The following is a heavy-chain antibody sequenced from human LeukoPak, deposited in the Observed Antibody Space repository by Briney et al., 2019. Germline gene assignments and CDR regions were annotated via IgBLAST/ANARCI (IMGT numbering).Heavy chain of an antibody. V-gene: IGHV3-53*01. D-gene: IGHD1-14*01. CDR1: GFTDSSNC. CDR2: IYSGGST. Sequence: GGSLRLSYGSSGFTDSSNCMSWVRQAPGKGLEWVSVIYSGGSTYYADSVKGRFTISRDNSKNTLYLQMNSLRAEDTAVYYCARVPGHYGIDGWGQGTTVTVSS. CDR3: ARVPGHYGIDG. J-gene: IGHJ6*02.